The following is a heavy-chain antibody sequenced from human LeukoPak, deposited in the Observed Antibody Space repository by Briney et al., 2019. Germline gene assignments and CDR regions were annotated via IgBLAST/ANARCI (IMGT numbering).Heavy chain of an antibody. CDR2: MNPNSGNT. Sequence: GASVKVSCKASGYTFTSYDINWVRQATGQGLEWMGWMNPNSGNTGYAQKFQGRVTSTRNTSISTAYMELSSLRSEDTAVYYCAKSERGYYFDYWGQGTLVTVSS. D-gene: IGHD1-1*01. V-gene: IGHV1-8*03. J-gene: IGHJ4*02. CDR1: GYTFTSYD. CDR3: AKSERGYYFDY.